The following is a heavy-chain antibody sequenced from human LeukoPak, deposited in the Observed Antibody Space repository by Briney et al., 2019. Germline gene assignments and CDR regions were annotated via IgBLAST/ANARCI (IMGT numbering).Heavy chain of an antibody. V-gene: IGHV4-34*01. CDR2: INHSGST. J-gene: IGHJ5*02. CDR1: GGSFSGYY. CDR3: ARLHSGWYKRPRWFDP. D-gene: IGHD6-19*01. Sequence: SETLSLTCAVYGGSFSGYYWSWIRQPPGKGLEWIGEINHSGSTNYNPSLKSRVTISVDTSKNQFSLKLSSVTAADTAVYYSARLHSGWYKRPRWFDPWGQGTLVTVSS.